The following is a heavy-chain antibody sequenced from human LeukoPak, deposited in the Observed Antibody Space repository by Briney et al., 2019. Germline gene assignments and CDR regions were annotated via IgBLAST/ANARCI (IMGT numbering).Heavy chain of an antibody. CDR1: GGSISSYY. J-gene: IGHJ6*03. D-gene: IGHD3-10*01. CDR3: ASSITMVRGVIKSYYYMDV. Sequence: PSETLSLTCTVSGGSISSYYWSWIRQPPGKGLEWIGYIYYSGSTNYNPFLKSRVTIPVDTSKNQFSLKLSSVTAADTAVYYCASSITMVRGVIKSYYYMDVWGKGTTVTVSS. CDR2: IYYSGST. V-gene: IGHV4-59*01.